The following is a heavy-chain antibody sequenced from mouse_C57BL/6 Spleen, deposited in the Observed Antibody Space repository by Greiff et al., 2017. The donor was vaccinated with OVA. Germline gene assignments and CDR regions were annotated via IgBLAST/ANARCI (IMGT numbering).Heavy chain of an antibody. V-gene: IGHV10-1*01. Sequence: EVKLVESGGGLVQPKGSLKLSCAASGFSFNNYAMNWVRQAPGKGLEWVARIRSKSNNYATYYADSVKDRFTISRDDSESMLYLQMNNLKTEDTAMYYCVRRSDFLYYAMDYWGQGTSVTVSS. D-gene: IGHD2-4*01. J-gene: IGHJ4*01. CDR2: IRSKSNNYAT. CDR3: VRRSDFLYYAMDY. CDR1: GFSFNNYA.